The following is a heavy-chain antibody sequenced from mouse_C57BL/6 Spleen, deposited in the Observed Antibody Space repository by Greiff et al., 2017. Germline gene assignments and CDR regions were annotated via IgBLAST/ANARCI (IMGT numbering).Heavy chain of an antibody. V-gene: IGHV1-55*01. Sequence: QVQLQQPGAELVKPGASVKMSCKASGYTFTSYWITWVKQRPGQGLEWIGDIYPGSGSTNYNEKFKSKDTLTVDTSSSTAYMQLSSLTSEDSAVYYCARDDYDEKYFDVWGTGTTVTVSS. D-gene: IGHD2-4*01. CDR1: GYTFTSYW. CDR2: IYPGSGST. J-gene: IGHJ1*03. CDR3: ARDDYDEKYFDV.